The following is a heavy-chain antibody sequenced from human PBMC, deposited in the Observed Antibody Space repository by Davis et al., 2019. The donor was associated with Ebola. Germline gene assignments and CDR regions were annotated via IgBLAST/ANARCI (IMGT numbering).Heavy chain of an antibody. CDR1: GFTFSNFA. J-gene: IGHJ4*02. D-gene: IGHD5-18*01. CDR2: IVGSGKT. Sequence: GGSLRLSCVASGFTFSNFAFVWVRQTPGRGLEWVSTIVGSGKTYYADSVKGRFTIARDNSKNTLDLQMDSLRAEDTAVYFCGRDKGVTSIDSWGQGTLVTVSS. V-gene: IGHV3-23*01. CDR3: GRDKGVTSIDS.